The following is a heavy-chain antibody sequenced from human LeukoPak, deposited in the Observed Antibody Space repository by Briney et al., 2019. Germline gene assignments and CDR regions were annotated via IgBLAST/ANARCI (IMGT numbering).Heavy chain of an antibody. J-gene: IGHJ4*02. D-gene: IGHD3-10*01. CDR3: AGRSGHGVEDY. CDR2: IYSGGST. CDR1: GFTVSSNY. V-gene: IGHV3-66*01. Sequence: VGSLRLSCAASGFTVSSNYMSWGRQAPGKGLGWVSVIYSGGSTYYADSVKCRFTISRDNSKNTLYPQMNRLRAEDTAVYYCAGRSGHGVEDYWGQGTLVPVSS.